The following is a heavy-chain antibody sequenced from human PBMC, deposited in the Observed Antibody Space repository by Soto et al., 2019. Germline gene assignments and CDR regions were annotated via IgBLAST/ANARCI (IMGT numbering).Heavy chain of an antibody. CDR2: IYYSGST. J-gene: IGHJ4*02. CDR3: ATLPYYYDSSGYYRDY. V-gene: IGHV4-30-4*01. D-gene: IGHD3-22*01. Sequence: PSETLSLTCTVSGGSISSGDYYWSWIRQPPGKGLEWIGYIYYSGSTYYNRSLKSRVTISVDTSKNQFSLKLSSVTAADTAVYYCATLPYYYDSSGYYRDYWGQGTLVTVSS. CDR1: GGSISSGDYY.